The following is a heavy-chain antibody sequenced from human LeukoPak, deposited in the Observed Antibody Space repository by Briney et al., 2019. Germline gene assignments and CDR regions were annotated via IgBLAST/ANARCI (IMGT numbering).Heavy chain of an antibody. CDR1: GGTFISYA. J-gene: IGHJ3*02. D-gene: IGHD3-22*01. CDR3: ASSWGYYDSSGYPEGAFDI. V-gene: IGHV1-69*01. CDR2: IIPIFGTA. Sequence: SVKVSCKASGGTFISYAISWVRQAPGQGLEWMGGIIPIFGTANYAQKFQGRVTITADESTSTAYMELSSLRSEDTAVYYCASSWGYYDSSGYPEGAFDIWGQGTMVTVSS.